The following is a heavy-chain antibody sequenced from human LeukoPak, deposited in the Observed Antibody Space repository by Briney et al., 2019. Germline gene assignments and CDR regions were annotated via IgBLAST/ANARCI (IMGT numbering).Heavy chain of an antibody. J-gene: IGHJ4*02. CDR2: ISGSGGST. D-gene: IGHD3-10*01. CDR3: AKDNRPMVRGVILFDY. Sequence: GGSLRLSCAASGFTFSSYAMGWVRQAPGKGLEWVSAISGSGGSTYYADSVKGRFTISRDNSKNTLYLQMNSLRAEDTAVYYCAKDNRPMVRGVILFDYWGQGTLVTVSS. CDR1: GFTFSSYA. V-gene: IGHV3-23*01.